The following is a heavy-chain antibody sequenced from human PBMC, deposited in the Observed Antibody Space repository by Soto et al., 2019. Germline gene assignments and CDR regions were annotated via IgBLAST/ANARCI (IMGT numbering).Heavy chain of an antibody. CDR2: ISAYNGNT. Sequence: ASVKVSCKASGYTFTSYGISWVRRAPGQGLEWMGWISAYNGNTNYAQKLQGRVTMTTDTSTSTAYMELRSLRSDDTAVYYCARDIVVVVAARYNWFDPWGQGTLVTVSS. V-gene: IGHV1-18*01. CDR1: GYTFTSYG. CDR3: ARDIVVVVAARYNWFDP. J-gene: IGHJ5*02. D-gene: IGHD2-15*01.